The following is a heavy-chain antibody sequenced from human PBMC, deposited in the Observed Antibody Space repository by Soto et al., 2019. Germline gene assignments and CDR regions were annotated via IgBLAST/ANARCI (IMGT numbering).Heavy chain of an antibody. D-gene: IGHD4-17*01. Sequence: GASVKVSCKASGYTFTGYDMHWVRQAPGRGLEWMGWINPNSGGTNYAQKFQGWVTMTRDTSISTAYMELSRLRSDDTAVYYCAGDRGDYGTSPSWFDPWGQGTLVTVSS. J-gene: IGHJ5*02. CDR3: AGDRGDYGTSPSWFDP. CDR1: GYTFTGYD. CDR2: INPNSGGT. V-gene: IGHV1-2*04.